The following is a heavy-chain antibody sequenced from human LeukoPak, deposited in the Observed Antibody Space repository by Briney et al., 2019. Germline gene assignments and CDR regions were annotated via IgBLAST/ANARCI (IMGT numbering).Heavy chain of an antibody. D-gene: IGHD6-13*01. J-gene: IGHJ4*02. CDR1: GFTFSDYG. V-gene: IGHV3-30-3*01. CDR2: ISYVGGDK. CDR3: AGDLSIAAADYCFDY. Sequence: GGSLRLSCAASGFTFSDYGMHWVRQAPGKGLEWVSVISYVGGDKYYADSVKGRFTISRDNSKNTLYLQMNSLRPGDTAVYYCAGDLSIAAADYCFDYWGQGTLVTVSS.